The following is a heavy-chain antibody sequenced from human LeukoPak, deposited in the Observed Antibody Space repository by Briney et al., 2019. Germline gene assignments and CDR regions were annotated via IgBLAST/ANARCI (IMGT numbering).Heavy chain of an antibody. CDR2: ISAYNGNT. V-gene: IGHV1-18*01. CDR3: VRYYYDSSGFDY. CDR1: GGTFSSYG. Sequence: ASVKVSCKASGGTFSSYGISWVRQAPGQGLEWMGWISAYNGNTNYAQKLQGRVTMTTDTSTSTAYMELRSLRSDDTAVYYCVRYYYDSSGFDYWGQGTLVTVSS. J-gene: IGHJ4*02. D-gene: IGHD3-22*01.